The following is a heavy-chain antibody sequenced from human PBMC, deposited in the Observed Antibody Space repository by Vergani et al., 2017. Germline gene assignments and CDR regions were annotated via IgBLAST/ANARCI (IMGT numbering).Heavy chain of an antibody. CDR3: AKMAGITGTTWGVQVYYYGMDV. CDR1: GFTFSGSA. D-gene: IGHD1-7*01. Sequence: EVQLVESGGGLVQPGGSLKLSCAASGFTFSGSAMHWVRQASGKGLEWVGRMRSKANSYATAYAASVKGRFTISRDNSKNTLYLQMNSLRAEDTAVYYCAKMAGITGTTWGVQVYYYGMDVWGQGTTVTVSS. CDR2: MRSKANSYAT. J-gene: IGHJ6*02. V-gene: IGHV3-73*02.